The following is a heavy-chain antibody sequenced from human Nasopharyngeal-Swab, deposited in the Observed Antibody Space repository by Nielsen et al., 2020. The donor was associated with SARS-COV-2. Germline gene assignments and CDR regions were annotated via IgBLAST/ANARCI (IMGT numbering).Heavy chain of an antibody. V-gene: IGHV4-30-4*01. CDR1: GGSISSGDYY. D-gene: IGHD3-9*01. Sequence: SETLSLTCTVSGGSISSGDYYWSWIRQPPGKGLAWIGYIYYSGSTYYNPSLKSRVTISVDTSKNQFSLKLSSVTAADTAVYYCARSYDILTGYFPTDDAFDIWGQGTMVTVSS. CDR2: IYYSGST. CDR3: ARSYDILTGYFPTDDAFDI. J-gene: IGHJ3*02.